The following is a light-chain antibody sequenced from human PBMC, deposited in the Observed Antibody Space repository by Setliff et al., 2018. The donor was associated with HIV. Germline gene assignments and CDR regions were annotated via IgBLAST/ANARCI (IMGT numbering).Light chain of an antibody. J-gene: IGLJ1*01. Sequence: QSALTQPRSVSGSPGQSVTISCTGTSSDVGGYNYVSWYQHHPGKAPKFMIYEVSKWPSGVSNRFSGSKSGITASLTVSGLQAEDEADYYCCSYAGSSTYVFGTGTKVTVL. CDR2: EVS. V-gene: IGLV2-11*01. CDR3: CSYAGSSTYV. CDR1: SSDVGGYNY.